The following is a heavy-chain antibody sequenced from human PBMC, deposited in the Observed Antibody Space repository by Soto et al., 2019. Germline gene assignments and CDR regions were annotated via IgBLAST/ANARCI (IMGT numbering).Heavy chain of an antibody. Sequence: HPGGSLRLSCAASGFTFSSYGMHWVRQAPGKGLEWVAVISYDGSNKYYADSVKGRFTISRDNSKNTLYLQMNSLRAEDTAVYYCAIPPPRYSSSWSEIDYWGQGTLVTVSS. V-gene: IGHV3-30*03. J-gene: IGHJ4*02. D-gene: IGHD6-13*01. CDR3: AIPPPRYSSSWSEIDY. CDR2: ISYDGSNK. CDR1: GFTFSSYG.